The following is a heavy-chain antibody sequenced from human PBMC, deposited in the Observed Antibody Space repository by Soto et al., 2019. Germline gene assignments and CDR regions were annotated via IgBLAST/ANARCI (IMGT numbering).Heavy chain of an antibody. J-gene: IGHJ6*03. CDR3: GGTQCRGYYSYCVYV. CDR2: ITGSGSSS. D-gene: IGHD3-16*01. V-gene: IGHV3-23*01. Sequence: ELQLSESGGALVQPGGSLRLSCSAPGVTFNSYAIFWVRQAPGKGLEWVSVITGSGSSSNYADSVKGRFTISRDNSNNTVFLEMHSLRADDTAVYFCGGTQCRGYYSYCVYVWCKGTTVTVS. CDR1: GVTFNSYA.